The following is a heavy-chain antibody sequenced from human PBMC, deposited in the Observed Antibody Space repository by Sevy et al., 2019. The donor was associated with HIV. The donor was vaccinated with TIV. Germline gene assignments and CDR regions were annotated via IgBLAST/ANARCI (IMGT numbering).Heavy chain of an antibody. CDR1: GFTFSSYG. J-gene: IGHJ6*03. D-gene: IGHD5-18*01. CDR3: AKASTEGYSYGYLPHYMDV. V-gene: IGHV3-33*06. CDR2: IWYDGSNK. Sequence: GGSLRLSCAASGFTFSSYGMHWVRQAPGKGLEWVAVIWYDGSNKYYADSVKGRFTISRDNSKNTLYLQMNSLRAEDTAGYYCAKASTEGYSYGYLPHYMDVWGKGTTVTVSS.